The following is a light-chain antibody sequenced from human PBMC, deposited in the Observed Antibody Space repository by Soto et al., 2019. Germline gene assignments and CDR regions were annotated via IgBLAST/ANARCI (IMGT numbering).Light chain of an antibody. CDR1: QAISNY. Sequence: DIQMTQSPSSLSASVGDRVTITCRASQAISNYLAWYQQKPGKVPKLLIYAASTLQSGVPSRFSGSGSGTDFTLTISSLQPEDVATYYCQNYNRAPFTFGPGTKVDIK. CDR3: QNYNRAPFT. J-gene: IGKJ3*01. V-gene: IGKV1-27*01. CDR2: AAS.